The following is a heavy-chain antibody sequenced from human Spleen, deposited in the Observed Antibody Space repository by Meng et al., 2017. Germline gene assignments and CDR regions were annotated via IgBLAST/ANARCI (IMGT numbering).Heavy chain of an antibody. CDR2: ISSSGSTI. D-gene: IGHD6-19*01. CDR3: ARGLRLAVADHFDY. Sequence: GGSLRLSCAASGFTFSSYEMNWVRQAPGKGLEWVSYISSSGSTIYYADSVKGRFTISRDNAKNSLYLQMNSLRAEDTAVYYCARGLRLAVADHFDYWGQGTLVTVSS. CDR1: GFTFSSYE. J-gene: IGHJ4*02. V-gene: IGHV3-48*03.